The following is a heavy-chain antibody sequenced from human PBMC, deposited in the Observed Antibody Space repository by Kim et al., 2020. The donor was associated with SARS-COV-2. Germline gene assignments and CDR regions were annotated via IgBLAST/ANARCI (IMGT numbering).Heavy chain of an antibody. CDR3: ARDRPVWRFGSPSYYYYYGMDV. Sequence: GGSLRLSCAASGFTVSSNYMSWVRQAPGKGLEWVSVIYSGGSTYYADSVKGRFTISRDNSKNTLYLQMNSLRAEDTAVYYCARDRPVWRFGSPSYYYYYGMDVWGQGTTVTVSS. V-gene: IGHV3-66*02. D-gene: IGHD3-10*01. CDR2: IYSGGST. J-gene: IGHJ6*02. CDR1: GFTVSSNY.